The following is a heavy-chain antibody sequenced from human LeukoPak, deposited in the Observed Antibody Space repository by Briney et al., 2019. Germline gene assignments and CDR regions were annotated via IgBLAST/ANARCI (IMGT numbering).Heavy chain of an antibody. CDR3: ARGANNWFDP. J-gene: IGHJ5*02. V-gene: IGHV4-39*07. Sequence: ASETLSLTCTVSGGSISSSSYYWGWIRQPPGKGLEWIGSIYYSGSTYYNPSLKSRVTISVDTSKNQFSLKLSSVTAADTAVYYCARGANNWFDPWGQGTLVTVSS. CDR1: GGSISSSSYY. CDR2: IYYSGST.